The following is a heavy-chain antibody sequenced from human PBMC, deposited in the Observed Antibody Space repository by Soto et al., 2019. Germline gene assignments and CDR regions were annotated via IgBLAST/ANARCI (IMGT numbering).Heavy chain of an antibody. J-gene: IGHJ4*02. Sequence: QVQLVESGGGVVQPGRSLRLSCAASGFTFSSYAMHWVRQAPGKGLEWVAVISYDGSNKYYADSVKGRFTISRDNSKNTLYLQMNSLRAEDTAVYYCARDGGSGWYVGSALDYWGQGTLVTVSS. V-gene: IGHV3-30-3*01. CDR1: GFTFSSYA. CDR3: ARDGGSGWYVGSALDY. D-gene: IGHD6-19*01. CDR2: ISYDGSNK.